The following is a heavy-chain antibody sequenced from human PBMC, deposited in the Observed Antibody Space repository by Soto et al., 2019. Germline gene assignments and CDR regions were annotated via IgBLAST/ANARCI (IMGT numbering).Heavy chain of an antibody. CDR2: ISYDGILK. CDR1: GCTLRAVG. D-gene: IGHD3-10*01. CDR3: AKDFKISGGHYGSLNYYYGMDV. J-gene: IGHJ6*02. V-gene: IGHV3-30*18. Sequence: GGALIVLLEDIGCTLRAVGIAGGRQGPGKGLGWGAIISYDGILKYYADSVKGRFTISRDTSKSALYLQMNSLRPEDTAVYYCAKDFKISGGHYGSLNYYYGMDVWGQGTTVTVSS.